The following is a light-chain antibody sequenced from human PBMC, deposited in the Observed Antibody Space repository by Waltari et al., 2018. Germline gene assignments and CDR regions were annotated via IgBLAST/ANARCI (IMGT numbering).Light chain of an antibody. CDR2: QDS. CDR3: QAWDSSTVV. V-gene: IGLV3-1*01. CDR1: NLGAKY. J-gene: IGLJ2*01. Sequence: SYELTQPPSVSVSQGQTASIPCSGDNLGAKYACWYQQKPGQSPGLVIYQDSKRASGIPERFSGSNSGNTATLTISGTQAMDEADYYCQAWDSSTVVFGGGTKLTVL.